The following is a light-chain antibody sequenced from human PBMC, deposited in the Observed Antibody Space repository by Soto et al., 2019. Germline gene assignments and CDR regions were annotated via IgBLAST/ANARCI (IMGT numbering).Light chain of an antibody. Sequence: QSALTQPASVSGSPGQSITISCPGASSDVGAYDFVSWYQQHPGKAPKLMIFDVSNRPSGVSNRFSGSKSGNTASLTISGLQAEDEADYYCSSYTSTSTGVFGTGTKVTVL. J-gene: IGLJ1*01. V-gene: IGLV2-14*01. CDR3: SSYTSTSTGV. CDR2: DVS. CDR1: SSDVGAYDF.